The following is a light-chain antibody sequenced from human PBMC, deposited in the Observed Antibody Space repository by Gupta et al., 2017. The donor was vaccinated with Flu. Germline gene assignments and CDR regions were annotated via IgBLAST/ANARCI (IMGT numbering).Light chain of an antibody. V-gene: IGLV1-44*01. Sequence: RFTISCSGSSSNIGSNTVNWYQQLPGTAPKLLIYSNNQRPSGVPDRFSGSKSGTSASLAISGLQSEDEADYYCAAWDDSLNGRVFGGGTKLTVL. CDR2: SNN. CDR1: SSNIGSNT. CDR3: AAWDDSLNGRV. J-gene: IGLJ3*02.